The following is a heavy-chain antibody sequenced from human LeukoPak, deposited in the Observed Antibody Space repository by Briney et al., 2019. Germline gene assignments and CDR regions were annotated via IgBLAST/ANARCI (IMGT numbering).Heavy chain of an antibody. J-gene: IGHJ4*02. Sequence: PSETLSLTCTVSGGSISSSSYYWGWIRQPPGKGLEWIGSIYYSGSTYYNPSLKSRVTISVDKSKNQFSLRLSSVTAADTAVYYCARAGSGSYRPWGQGTLVTVSS. CDR3: ARAGSGSYRP. CDR1: GGSISSSSYY. CDR2: IYYSGST. V-gene: IGHV4-39*07. D-gene: IGHD3-10*01.